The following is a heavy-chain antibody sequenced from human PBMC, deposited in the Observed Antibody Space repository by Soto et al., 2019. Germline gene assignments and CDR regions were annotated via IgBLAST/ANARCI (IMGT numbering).Heavy chain of an antibody. Sequence: PGGSLRLSCAASGFTFSSYAMHWVRQAPGKGLEWVSVISFDGSNMYYAASVKGRFTISRDNSKNTLYLQMSSLRAEDTAMYYCATWGNIPGVYWGQGTLVTVSS. V-gene: IGHV3-30-3*01. J-gene: IGHJ4*02. CDR2: ISFDGSNM. D-gene: IGHD3-16*01. CDR3: ATWGNIPGVY. CDR1: GFTFSSYA.